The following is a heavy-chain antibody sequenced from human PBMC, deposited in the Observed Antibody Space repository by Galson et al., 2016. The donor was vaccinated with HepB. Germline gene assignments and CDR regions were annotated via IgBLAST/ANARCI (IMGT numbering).Heavy chain of an antibody. V-gene: IGHV4-59*01. D-gene: IGHD6-19*01. J-gene: IGHJ4*02. CDR3: ARAPLGSGWYQEDY. Sequence: ETLSLTCTVSGDPITNFYWSWIRQPPGKGLDWIGYIYYSGSTSYNPSLKRRVAMSLDTSKHQFSLKLSSVTAADTAVYYCARAPLGSGWYQEDYWGQGILVTVSS. CDR1: GDPITNFY. CDR2: IYYSGST.